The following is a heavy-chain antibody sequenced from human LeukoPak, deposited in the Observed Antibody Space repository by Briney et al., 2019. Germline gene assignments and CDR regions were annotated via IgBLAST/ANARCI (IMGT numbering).Heavy chain of an antibody. CDR2: INADGGRT. V-gene: IGHV3-43*02. CDR3: ATWAFYHGLDV. CDR1: GFTIDAYA. D-gene: IGHD2/OR15-2a*01. Sequence: QAGGSLRLSCAASGFTIDAYAMHWFRQPPGKGLEWVSLINADGGRTYYADSVKGRFTISRDNSKNSLYLQMNSLRTEDTALYYCATWAFYHGLDVWGQGTTVTVSS. J-gene: IGHJ6*02.